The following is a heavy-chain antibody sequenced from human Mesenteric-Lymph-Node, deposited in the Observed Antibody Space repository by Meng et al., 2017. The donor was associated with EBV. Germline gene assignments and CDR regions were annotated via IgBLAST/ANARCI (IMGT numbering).Heavy chain of an antibody. CDR3: ARGAIFGIVITYFDY. CDR2: ISQSGDT. CDR1: GGSFSGYH. V-gene: IGHV4-34*01. D-gene: IGHD3-3*02. Sequence: HGRLHKWGEGLLEPSETLSITCEASGGSFSGYHWSWIRQPPGKGLEYIGEISQSGDTTYNPSLKSRVTISVDRSRNQFSLKMASVTAADTAVYYCARGAIFGIVITYFDYWSQGTLVTVSS. J-gene: IGHJ4*02.